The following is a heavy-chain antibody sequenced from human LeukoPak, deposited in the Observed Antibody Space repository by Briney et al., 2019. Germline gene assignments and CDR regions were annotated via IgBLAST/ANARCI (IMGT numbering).Heavy chain of an antibody. J-gene: IGHJ6*02. CDR3: TKKGESLDYYYMDV. Sequence: GGSLRLSCATSGFTFSTYAMSWVRQAPGKGLEWXXGISANGVRAYYADSLKGRFTISRDNSKNTVHVEINSLRAEDTAVYYCTKKGESLDYYYMDVWGRGTTVTVSS. V-gene: IGHV3-23*01. CDR2: ISANGVRA. D-gene: IGHD3-10*01. CDR1: GFTFSTYA.